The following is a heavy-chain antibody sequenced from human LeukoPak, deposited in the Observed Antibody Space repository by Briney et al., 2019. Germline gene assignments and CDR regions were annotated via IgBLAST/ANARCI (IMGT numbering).Heavy chain of an antibody. Sequence: SLKLSCTASGGTFSSYAISWVRQAHGPGLEWMGRIIPIFGTANYAQQFQGRVMIITDESTSNAYMELSSLRSDATAVYYCAPSWEYRDPYGQGTRVPVSS. CDR3: APSWEYRDP. D-gene: IGHD1-26*01. CDR1: GGTFSSYA. J-gene: IGHJ5*02. CDR2: IIPIFGTA. V-gene: IGHV1-69*05.